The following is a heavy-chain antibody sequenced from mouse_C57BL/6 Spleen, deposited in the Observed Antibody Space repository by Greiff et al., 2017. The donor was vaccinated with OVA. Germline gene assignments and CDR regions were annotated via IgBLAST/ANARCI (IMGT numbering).Heavy chain of an antibody. CDR2: ISSGSSTI. D-gene: IGHD2-3*01. Sequence: DVKLVESGGGLVKPGGSLKLSCAASGFTFSDYGMHWVRQAPEKGLEWVAYISSGSSTIYYADTVKGRFTISRDNAKNTLFLQMTSLRSEDTAMYYCARYDGYYYFDYWGQGTTLTVSS. V-gene: IGHV5-17*01. J-gene: IGHJ2*01. CDR3: ARYDGYYYFDY. CDR1: GFTFSDYG.